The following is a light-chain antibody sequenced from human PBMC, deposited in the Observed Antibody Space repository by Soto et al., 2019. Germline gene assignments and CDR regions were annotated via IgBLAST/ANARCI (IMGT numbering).Light chain of an antibody. CDR3: QQCYNWPQWT. Sequence: EIVMTQSPSTLSVSPGERATLSCRASQSVSSNLAWYQQKPGQAPRLLIYGASTRATGIPARFSGSGSGTEFTLTISSLQSEDFALYYCQQCYNWPQWTFGQGTKVDIK. J-gene: IGKJ1*01. CDR1: QSVSSN. CDR2: GAS. V-gene: IGKV3-15*01.